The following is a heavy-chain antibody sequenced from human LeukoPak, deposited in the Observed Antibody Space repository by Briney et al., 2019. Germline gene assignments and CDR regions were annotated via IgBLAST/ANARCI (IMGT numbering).Heavy chain of an antibody. CDR3: ARSDYYQSGVYKWCFDP. CDR2: IYYSGST. Sequence: TPSETLSLTCTVSGGSINSYYWSWIRQPPGKGLEWIGYIYYSGSTNYNPSLKSRVTISVDMSKNEFSLELTSVTAADTAVYYCARSDYYQSGVYKWCFDPGGQGTLVTVSS. D-gene: IGHD3-22*01. CDR1: GGSINSYY. V-gene: IGHV4-59*01. J-gene: IGHJ5*02.